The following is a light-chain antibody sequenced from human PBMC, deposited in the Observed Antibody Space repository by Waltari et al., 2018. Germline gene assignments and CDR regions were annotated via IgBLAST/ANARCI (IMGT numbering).Light chain of an antibody. J-gene: IGKJ3*01. CDR1: QSVSSY. CDR3: QQRSNWPSGT. CDR2: ESS. V-gene: IGKV3-11*01. Sequence: EIVLTQSQATLSLSPGERATLSCRASQSVSSYLAWYQQKPGQAPRLLIYESSNRATGIPARFSGSGSGTDFTLTISSLEPEDFAVYYCQQRSNWPSGTFGPGTKVDIK.